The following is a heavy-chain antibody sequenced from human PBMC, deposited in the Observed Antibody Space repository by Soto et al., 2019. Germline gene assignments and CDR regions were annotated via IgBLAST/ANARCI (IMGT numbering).Heavy chain of an antibody. V-gene: IGHV3-30-3*01. CDR2: ISYDGSNK. J-gene: IGHJ4*02. CDR3: ARDLAQLWSCVDY. D-gene: IGHD5-18*01. Sequence: QVQLVESGGGVVQPGRSLRLSCAASGFTFSSYAMHWVRQAPGKGLEWVAVISYDGSNKYYADSVKGRFTISRDNSKNQLYLQMNSLRGEETAVYYCARDLAQLWSCVDYWGQGTLVTVSS. CDR1: GFTFSSYA.